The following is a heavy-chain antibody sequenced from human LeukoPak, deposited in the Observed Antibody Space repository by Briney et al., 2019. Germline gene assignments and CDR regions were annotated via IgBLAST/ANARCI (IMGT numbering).Heavy chain of an antibody. V-gene: IGHV4-59*01. CDR3: AGSTGYCSGGSCYSIGYYYYYMDV. J-gene: IGHJ6*03. D-gene: IGHD2-15*01. CDR1: GGSITNYY. CDR2: IYYSGTT. Sequence: SETLSLTCTVSGGSITNYYWSWIRQPPGKGLEWIGYIYYSGTTNYNPSLKSRVTISVDTSKNQFSLNLNSVTAADTAVYYCAGSTGYCSGGSCYSIGYYYYYMDVWGKGTTVTVSS.